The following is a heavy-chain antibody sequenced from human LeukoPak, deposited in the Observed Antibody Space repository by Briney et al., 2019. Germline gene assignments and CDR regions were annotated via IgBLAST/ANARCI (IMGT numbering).Heavy chain of an antibody. Sequence: GGSLRLSCAASGFTFSSYAMSWVRQAPGKGLEWVSAISGSGGSTYYADSVKGRFTISRDNTKNTLYLQMNSLRAEDTAVYYCARVLRYCSGGNCYSGGLGYMDVWGKGTTVTISS. D-gene: IGHD2-15*01. CDR3: ARVLRYCSGGNCYSGGLGYMDV. CDR2: ISGSGGST. J-gene: IGHJ6*03. CDR1: GFTFSSYA. V-gene: IGHV3-23*01.